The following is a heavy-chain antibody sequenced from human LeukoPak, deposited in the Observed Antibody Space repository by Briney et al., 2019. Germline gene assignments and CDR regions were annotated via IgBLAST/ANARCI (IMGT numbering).Heavy chain of an antibody. D-gene: IGHD6-6*01. CDR1: EFTFSSYE. J-gene: IGHJ4*02. CDR3: ARDPWGSSSY. CDR2: ISGGGETT. Sequence: GGSLRLSCSASEFTFSSYEMNWVRQAPGKGLEWVSYISGGGETTLYADSVKGRFTTSRDNAKNSLYLQMNSLRAEDTAVYYCARDPWGSSSYWGQGILVTVSS. V-gene: IGHV3-48*03.